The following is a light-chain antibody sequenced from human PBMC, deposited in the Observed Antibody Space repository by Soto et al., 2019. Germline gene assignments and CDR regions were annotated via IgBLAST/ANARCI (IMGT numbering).Light chain of an antibody. Sequence: QSALTQPASVSGSPGQSITISCTGTSSDVGGYNYVSWYQQHPGKAPKFMIYDVSNRPSGVSNRFSGSKSGNTASLTISGLQAEDEADYYCTSYTTSNTRQIVXGTGTKVTDL. J-gene: IGLJ1*01. V-gene: IGLV2-14*01. CDR1: SSDVGGYNY. CDR3: TSYTTSNTRQIV. CDR2: DVS.